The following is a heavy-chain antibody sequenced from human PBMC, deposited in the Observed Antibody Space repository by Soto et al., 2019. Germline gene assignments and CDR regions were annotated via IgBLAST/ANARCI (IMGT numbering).Heavy chain of an antibody. D-gene: IGHD4-17*01. CDR1: GFTFSSYG. Sequence: GGSLRLSCAASGFTFSSYGMHWVRQAPGKGLEWVAVIWYDGSNKYYADSVKGRFTISRDNSKNTLYLQMNSLRAEDTAVYYCARKNGDYVRYYYYYMDVWGKGTTVTVSS. CDR3: ARKNGDYVRYYYYYMDV. J-gene: IGHJ6*03. CDR2: IWYDGSNK. V-gene: IGHV3-33*01.